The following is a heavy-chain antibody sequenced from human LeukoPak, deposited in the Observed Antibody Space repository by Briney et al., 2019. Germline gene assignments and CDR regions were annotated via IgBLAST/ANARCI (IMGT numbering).Heavy chain of an antibody. CDR2: IKQGGSEK. CDR1: AFTFSYYW. J-gene: IGHJ4*02. CDR3: VRLRRNSDRSGYYYFYNY. V-gene: IGHV3-7*01. Sequence: PGGSLRLSCAASAFTFSYYWMNWVRQAPGKGQEWVASIKQGGSEKYYVDSVKGRFTISRDNAKNSLYLQMNSLRAEDTARYYCVRLRRNSDRSGYYYFYNYWGQGIQVTVSS. D-gene: IGHD3-22*01.